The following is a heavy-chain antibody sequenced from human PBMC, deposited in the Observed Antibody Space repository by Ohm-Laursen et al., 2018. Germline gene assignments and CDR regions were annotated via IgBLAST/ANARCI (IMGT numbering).Heavy chain of an antibody. Sequence: SLRLSCAASGFIFSSFGMHWVRQAPGKGLEWVALISNDGSNKYYADSVKGRFTISRDNSKNTLNLQMDSLRAEDTAVYYCARSFAVTTFYYHGMDVWGQGTTVTVAS. D-gene: IGHD4-17*01. CDR2: ISNDGSNK. J-gene: IGHJ6*02. CDR1: GFIFSSFG. V-gene: IGHV3-30*03. CDR3: ARSFAVTTFYYHGMDV.